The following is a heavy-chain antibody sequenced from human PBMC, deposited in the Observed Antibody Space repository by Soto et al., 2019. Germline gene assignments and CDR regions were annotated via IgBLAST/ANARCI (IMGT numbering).Heavy chain of an antibody. Sequence: QLQLQESGPGLVKPSETLSLTCSVSGGSINYNSYHWGWIRQPPGQGLEWIGSIFYTGTTFYNPSLESRVTMSVDTSKNSFSLHLTSVTAADTAVYFCATLVVVAPVANVWGQGTLVTVSS. V-gene: IGHV4-39*02. CDR3: ATLVVVAPVANV. J-gene: IGHJ4*02. CDR2: IFYTGTT. CDR1: GGSINYNSYH. D-gene: IGHD2-2*01.